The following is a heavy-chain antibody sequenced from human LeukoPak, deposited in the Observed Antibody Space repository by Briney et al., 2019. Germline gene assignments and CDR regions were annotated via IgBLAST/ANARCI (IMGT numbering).Heavy chain of an antibody. CDR2: IIPIFGTA. CDR3: ARDRYVSQRYFDY. Sequence: SVKVSCKASGGTFSSYAISWVRQAPGQGLEWMGGIIPIFGTAKYAQKLQGRVTITADESTNIAYMELSGLRSEDTAVYYCARDRYVSQRYFDYWGQGTLVTVSS. V-gene: IGHV1-69*13. J-gene: IGHJ4*02. CDR1: GGTFSSYA. D-gene: IGHD2-2*01.